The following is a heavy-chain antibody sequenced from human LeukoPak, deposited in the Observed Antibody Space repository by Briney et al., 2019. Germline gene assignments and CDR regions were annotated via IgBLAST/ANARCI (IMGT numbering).Heavy chain of an antibody. CDR2: IKEDGSDK. J-gene: IGHJ4*02. D-gene: IGHD5-18*01. V-gene: IGHV3-7*01. CDR3: ARDVGYFRFDY. Sequence: GGSLRLSCAASGFTFSNAWMNWVRQAPGKGLEWVANIKEDGSDKYYVDSVKGRFTISRDNAKNSLYLQMNNLRAEDTAVYYCARDVGYFRFDYWGRGTLVTVSS. CDR1: GFTFSNAW.